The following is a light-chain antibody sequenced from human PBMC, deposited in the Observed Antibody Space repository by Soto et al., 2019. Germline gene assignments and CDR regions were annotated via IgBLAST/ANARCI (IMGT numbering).Light chain of an antibody. J-gene: IGKJ1*01. V-gene: IGKV3-20*01. Sequence: EIVLTQSPGTLSLSPGERATLSCRASQNISSYLIWYQQKPGQAPRLLIYGASSRATGIPDRFSGSGSGTDFTLTISSLQHEDFATYYCQQSYYNPTFGQGTKVDNK. CDR1: QNISSY. CDR3: QQSYYNPT. CDR2: GAS.